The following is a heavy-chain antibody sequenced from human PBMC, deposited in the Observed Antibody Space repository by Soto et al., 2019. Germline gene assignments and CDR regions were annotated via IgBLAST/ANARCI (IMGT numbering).Heavy chain of an antibody. CDR1: GYTFTSYG. CDR3: ARDGRGYCSGGSCLSWFDP. Sequence: QVQLVQSGAEVKTPGASVKVSCKASGYTFTSYGISWVRQAPGQGLEWMGWISAYNGNTNYAQKLQGRVTMTTDTSTSTAYMELRSLRSDDTAVYYCARDGRGYCSGGSCLSWFDPWGQGTLVTVSS. J-gene: IGHJ5*02. CDR2: ISAYNGNT. D-gene: IGHD2-15*01. V-gene: IGHV1-18*01.